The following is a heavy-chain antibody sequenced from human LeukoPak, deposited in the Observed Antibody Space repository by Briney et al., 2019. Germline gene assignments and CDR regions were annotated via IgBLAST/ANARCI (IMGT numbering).Heavy chain of an antibody. J-gene: IGHJ4*02. D-gene: IGHD3-9*01. CDR2: VSESGGIT. V-gene: IGHV3-23*01. Sequence: GGSLRLSCAASGFSFSNSAMSWVRQAPGTGLEWVSTVSESGGITWYADSVKGRFTISRDNSKNTLHLQMNSLRAEDTAVYYGAKVLVLTRLPTCFDYWGQGTLVTVSS. CDR1: GFSFSNSA. CDR3: AKVLVLTRLPTCFDY.